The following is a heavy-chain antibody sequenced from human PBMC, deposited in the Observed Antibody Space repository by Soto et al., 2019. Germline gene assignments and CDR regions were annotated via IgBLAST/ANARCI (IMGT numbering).Heavy chain of an antibody. CDR2: IYSSGST. Sequence: QVQLQESGPGLVKPSQTLSLSCTVSGGSLSSGGYYWSWIRKHPGKGLEWIGFIYSSGSTYYNPSLKSRVTISVDTSQNQFSLKLSSVTAADTAVYYCARDTQRGYSGYFDSWGQGTLVTVSS. CDR1: GGSLSSGGYY. V-gene: IGHV4-31*03. D-gene: IGHD5-12*01. J-gene: IGHJ4*02. CDR3: ARDTQRGYSGYFDS.